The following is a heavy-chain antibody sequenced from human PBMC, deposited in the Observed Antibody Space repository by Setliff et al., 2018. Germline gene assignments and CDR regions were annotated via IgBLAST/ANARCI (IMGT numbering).Heavy chain of an antibody. D-gene: IGHD5-12*01. V-gene: IGHV3-66*01. CDR1: GFTVSSNY. CDR2: IYSDGSNR. J-gene: IGHJ6*02. CDR3: VSWLYYYYYGVDV. Sequence: LRLSCAASGFTVSSNYMTWVRQAPGKGLEWVSLIYSDGSNRYYADSVKGRFTISRDNSKNTLYLQMNSLRAEDTAVYYCVSWLYYYYYGVDVWGQGTTVTVSS.